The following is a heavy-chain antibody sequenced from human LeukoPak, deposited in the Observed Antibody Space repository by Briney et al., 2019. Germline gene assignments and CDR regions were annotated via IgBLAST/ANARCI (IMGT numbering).Heavy chain of an antibody. J-gene: IGHJ5*02. CDR2: IYYSGST. D-gene: IGHD3-10*01. CDR1: GFSISTGYC. CDR3: ARNRYYYGSGNYGVPNWFDP. V-gene: IGHV4-38-2*02. Sequence: SETLSLTCTVSGFSISTGYCWGWIRQPPGKGLEWIGSIYYSGSTYYNPSLKSRVTISVDTSKNQFSLKLSSVTVADTAVYYCARNRYYYGSGNYGVPNWFDPWGQGTLVTVSS.